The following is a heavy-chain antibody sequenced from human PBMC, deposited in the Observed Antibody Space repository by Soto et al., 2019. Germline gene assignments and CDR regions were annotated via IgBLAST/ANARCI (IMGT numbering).Heavy chain of an antibody. CDR3: ASSGWYNNWFDP. J-gene: IGHJ5*02. CDR1: GFTFSDYY. Sequence: QVQLVESGGGLVKPGGSLRLSCAASGFTFSDYYMSWIRQAPGKGLEWVSYISSSSSYTNYADSVKGRFTISRDNAKNSLYLQMNSLRAEDTAVYYCASSGWYNNWFDPWGQGTLVTFSS. CDR2: ISSSSSYT. V-gene: IGHV3-11*06. D-gene: IGHD6-19*01.